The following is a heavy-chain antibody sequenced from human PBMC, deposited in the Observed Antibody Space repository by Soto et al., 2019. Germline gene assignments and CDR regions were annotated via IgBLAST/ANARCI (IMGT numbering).Heavy chain of an antibody. D-gene: IGHD3-3*01. V-gene: IGHV4-28*01. CDR2: FYYSGST. J-gene: IGHJ6*02. CDR1: GYYISSSNW. Sequence: PSETLSLTCAVSGYYISSSNWWGWIRQPPGKGLEWIGYFYYSGSTYYNPSLKSRVTMSVDTSKNQFSLKLSSVTAVDTAVYYCARTGTGVYDFWSGYYNYYYGMDVWGQGTTVTVSS. CDR3: ARTGTGVYDFWSGYYNYYYGMDV.